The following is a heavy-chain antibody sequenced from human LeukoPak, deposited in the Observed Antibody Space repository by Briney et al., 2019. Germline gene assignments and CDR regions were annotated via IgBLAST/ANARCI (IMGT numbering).Heavy chain of an antibody. CDR3: ARWQQWLGHFDY. D-gene: IGHD6-19*01. J-gene: IGHJ4*02. V-gene: IGHV3-7*01. CDR1: VFTFSSFW. CDR2: IKQDGSEK. Sequence: GGSLRLSCAAAVFTFSSFWMSWVRQAPGKGRGWVANIKQDGSEKYYVDSVKGRFTISRDNAKNSLYLQMNSLRAEDTAVYYCARWQQWLGHFDYWGQGTLVTVSS.